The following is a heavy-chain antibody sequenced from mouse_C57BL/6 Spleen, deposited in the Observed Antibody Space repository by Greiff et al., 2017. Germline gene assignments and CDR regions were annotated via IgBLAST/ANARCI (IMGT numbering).Heavy chain of an antibody. Sequence: VQLQQPGAELVRPGSSVKLSCKASGYTFTSYWMHWVKQRPIQGLEWIGNIDPSDSETHYNQKFKDKATLTVDKSSSTAYMQLSSLTSEDSAVYYCARPTMVATDWYFDVWGTGTTVTVSS. CDR2: IDPSDSET. CDR1: GYTFTSYW. V-gene: IGHV1-52*01. D-gene: IGHD2-2*01. J-gene: IGHJ1*03. CDR3: ARPTMVATDWYFDV.